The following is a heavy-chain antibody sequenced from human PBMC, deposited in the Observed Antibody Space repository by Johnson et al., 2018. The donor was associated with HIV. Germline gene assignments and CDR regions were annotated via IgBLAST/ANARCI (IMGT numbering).Heavy chain of an antibody. CDR1: GFTFSSYG. J-gene: IGHJ3*02. D-gene: IGHD5-18*01. CDR3: ARDIAIQPWSHDAFDI. CDR2: ISYDGSNK. Sequence: QVQLVESGGGVVQPGGSLRLSCAASGFTFSSYGMHWVRQAPGKGLEWVSFISYDGSNKYYADSVRGRFTISRDNSKNTLYLQMNSLRAEDTAVYYCARDIAIQPWSHDAFDIWGQGTMVTVSS. V-gene: IGHV3-33*05.